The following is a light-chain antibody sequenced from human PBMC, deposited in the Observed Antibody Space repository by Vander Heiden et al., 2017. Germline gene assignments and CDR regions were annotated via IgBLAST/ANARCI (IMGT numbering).Light chain of an antibody. CDR3: QQYTYRPKLT. Sequence: EIVMTQSPASLSVSPGERATLPCRASQYVRRDLAWYQHKPGQAPRLLIYGASTRATGIPARFSGSGSGTDFTLTITSLQSEDFAVYYCQQYTYRPKLTFGGGTKLEIK. V-gene: IGKV3-15*01. J-gene: IGKJ4*01. CDR1: QYVRRD. CDR2: GAS.